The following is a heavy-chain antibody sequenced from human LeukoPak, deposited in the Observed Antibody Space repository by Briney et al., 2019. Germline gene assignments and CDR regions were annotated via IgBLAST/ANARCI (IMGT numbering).Heavy chain of an antibody. CDR1: GFIFSDYA. Sequence: GRSLRLSCAASGFIFSDYAMHWARQAPGKGLEWVAGISFDGGVSNYADFVRGRFTISRDNSKNTLDLQMNSLTTEDTTVYYCVKERGTHDAFDVWGQGTKVTVSS. V-gene: IGHV3-30*04. CDR3: VKERGTHDAFDV. J-gene: IGHJ3*01. CDR2: ISFDGGVS.